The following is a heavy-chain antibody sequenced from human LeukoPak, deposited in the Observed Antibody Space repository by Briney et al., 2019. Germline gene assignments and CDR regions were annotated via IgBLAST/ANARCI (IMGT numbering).Heavy chain of an antibody. V-gene: IGHV3-30*02. CDR1: GFTFSFYG. CDR2: IRKDGSNQ. Sequence: PGGSLRLSCAASGFTFSFYGMHWVRQAPGKGLEWVAFIRKDGSNQFYADSVKGRFTISRDNSKNTLYLQMNSLRAEDTAVYYCAKVHYYGSGSYYSHDAFDIWGQGTMVTVSS. J-gene: IGHJ3*02. CDR3: AKVHYYGSGSYYSHDAFDI. D-gene: IGHD3-10*01.